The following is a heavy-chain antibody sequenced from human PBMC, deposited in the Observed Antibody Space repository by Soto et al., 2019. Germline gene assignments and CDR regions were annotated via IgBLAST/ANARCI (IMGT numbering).Heavy chain of an antibody. V-gene: IGHV4-4*02. CDR1: GGSISSSEW. CDR2: IYHSGST. J-gene: IGHJ6*02. D-gene: IGHD1-26*01. CDR3: ARVSGSYYYGMDV. Sequence: QVQLQESGPGLVKPAGTLSLTCAVSGGSISSSEWWSWVRQPPGKGLEWIGEIYHSGSTNYNPSLKSRVTISVDKSKNQFSLKLSSVTDADTAVYYCARVSGSYYYGMDVWGQGTTVTVSS.